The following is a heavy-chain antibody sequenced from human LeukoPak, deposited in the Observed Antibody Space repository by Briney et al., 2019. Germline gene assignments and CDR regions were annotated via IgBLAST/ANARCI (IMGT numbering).Heavy chain of an antibody. J-gene: IGHJ3*02. D-gene: IGHD3-3*01. CDR1: GYTFTSYY. CDR3: ARAITIFGVAPDAFDI. V-gene: IGHV1-46*01. CDR2: INPSGGST. Sequence: ASVKVSCKASGYTFTSYYMHWVRQAPGQGLEWMGIINPSGGSTSYAQKFQGRVTMTRDTSTSTVYMELSSLRSEDTAVYYCARAITIFGVAPDAFDIRGQGTMVTVSS.